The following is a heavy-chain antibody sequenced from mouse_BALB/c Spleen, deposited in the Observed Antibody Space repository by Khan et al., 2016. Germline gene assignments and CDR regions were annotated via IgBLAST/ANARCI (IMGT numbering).Heavy chain of an antibody. Sequence: EVQLQESGPGLVKPSQSLSLTCTVTGYSITSDYAWNWIRQFPGNKLEWMGYISYSGSTSYNPSLQSRISITRDTSKNQFVLQLNSVTTEDTATYYCAFITTVVAMDYWGQGTSVTVSS. CDR3: AFITTVVAMDY. J-gene: IGHJ4*01. V-gene: IGHV3-2*02. CDR1: GYSITSDYA. CDR2: ISYSGST. D-gene: IGHD1-1*01.